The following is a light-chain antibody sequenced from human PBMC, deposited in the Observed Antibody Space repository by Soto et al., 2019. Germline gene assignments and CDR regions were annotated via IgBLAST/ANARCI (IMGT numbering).Light chain of an antibody. CDR3: QQDNSYLWT. CDR2: DAS. J-gene: IGKJ1*01. CDR1: QSIYNW. Sequence: DIQMTQSPSTLSASVGDGVTLTCRASQSIYNWLAWYQQKPGKAPKLLIYDASSVASGVPARFSGSGSGKEDTLTRSSRQPDEFATDYRQQDNSYLWTCGQGTKVEI. V-gene: IGKV1-5*01.